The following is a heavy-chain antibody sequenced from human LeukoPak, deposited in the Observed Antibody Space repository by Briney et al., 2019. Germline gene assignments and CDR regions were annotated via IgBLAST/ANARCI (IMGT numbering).Heavy chain of an antibody. V-gene: IGHV1-18*01. Sequence: ASVKVSCKASGYTFTSYGISWVRQAPGQGLEWMGWISAYNGNTNYAQKLQGRVTMTTDTSASTAYMELRSLRSDDTAVYYCAREEVYDTTYGLDVWGQGTTVTVSS. CDR3: AREEVYDTTYGLDV. J-gene: IGHJ6*02. D-gene: IGHD3-22*01. CDR2: ISAYNGNT. CDR1: GYTFTSYG.